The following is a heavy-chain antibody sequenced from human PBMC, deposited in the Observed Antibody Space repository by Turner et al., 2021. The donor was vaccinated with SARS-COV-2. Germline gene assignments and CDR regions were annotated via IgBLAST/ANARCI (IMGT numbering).Heavy chain of an antibody. D-gene: IGHD3-9*01. CDR1: GFTFDDYA. CDR2: ISWNSGSI. Sequence: EVQLVESGGGLVQPGRSLGLSCAASGFTFDDYAMHWVRQAPGKGLEWVSGISWNSGSIGYADSVKGRFTMSRDNAKNSLYLQMNSLRAEDTALYYCAKDRGYDILTGYSPYFDYWGQGTLVTVSS. V-gene: IGHV3-9*01. J-gene: IGHJ4*02. CDR3: AKDRGYDILTGYSPYFDY.